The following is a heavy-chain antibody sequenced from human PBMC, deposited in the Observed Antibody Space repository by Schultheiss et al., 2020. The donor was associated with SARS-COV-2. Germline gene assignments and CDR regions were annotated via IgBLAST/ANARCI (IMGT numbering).Heavy chain of an antibody. J-gene: IGHJ6*03. CDR1: GGSFSGYY. Sequence: SETLSLTCAVYGGSFSGYYWSWIRQHPGKGLEWIGYIYYSGSTNYNPSLKSRVTISVDTSKNQFSLKLSSVTAADTAVYYCARLLRYCSSTSCSDYYYYMDVWGKGTTVTVSS. D-gene: IGHD2-2*01. V-gene: IGHV4-34*01. CDR2: IYYSGST. CDR3: ARLLRYCSSTSCSDYYYYMDV.